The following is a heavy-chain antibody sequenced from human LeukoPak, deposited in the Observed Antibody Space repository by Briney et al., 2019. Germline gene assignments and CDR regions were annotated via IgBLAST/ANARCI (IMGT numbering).Heavy chain of an antibody. CDR3: AKDGGPFGVVTPPTRRSPNGFDP. Sequence: PGGSLRLSCAASGCTFDDYAMHWVRQAPGKGLEWVSGNSWNSGSIGYADSVNGRFTISRDNAKNSLYLQMNSLRAEDTALYYCAKDGGPFGVVTPPTRRSPNGFDPWGQGTLVTVSS. CDR1: GCTFDDYA. J-gene: IGHJ5*02. D-gene: IGHD3-3*01. CDR2: NSWNSGSI. V-gene: IGHV3-9*01.